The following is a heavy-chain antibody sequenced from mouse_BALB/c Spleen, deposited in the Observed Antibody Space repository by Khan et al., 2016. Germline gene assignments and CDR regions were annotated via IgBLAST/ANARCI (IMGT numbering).Heavy chain of an antibody. CDR1: GFTFRSFG. CDR3: SRGSIYALDY. D-gene: IGHD1-1*02. CDR2: ISSGASTI. J-gene: IGHJ4*01. V-gene: IGHV5-17*02. Sequence: EVELVESGGGLVQPGGSRKLSCAASGFTFRSFGMHWVRQAPEKGLEWVAYISSGASTIYYTDKVKGRFTIDRDNPKNILFLQMTSLMSEDTAMYYCSRGSIYALDYWGQGTSVTVSS.